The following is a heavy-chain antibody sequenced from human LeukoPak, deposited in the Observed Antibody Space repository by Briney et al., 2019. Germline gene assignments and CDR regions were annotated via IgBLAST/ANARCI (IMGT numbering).Heavy chain of an antibody. J-gene: IGHJ6*03. V-gene: IGHV3-23*01. CDR2: ISGSGGST. CDR3: AKDRATVTTPYYYYYMDV. Sequence: PGGSLRLSCAASGFTFSSYAMSWVRQAPGKGLEWVSAISGSGGSTYYADSVKGRFTISRDNSKNTLYLQMNSLRAEDTAVYYCAKDRATVTTPYYYYYMDVWAKGPRSPSP. D-gene: IGHD4-17*01. CDR1: GFTFSSYA.